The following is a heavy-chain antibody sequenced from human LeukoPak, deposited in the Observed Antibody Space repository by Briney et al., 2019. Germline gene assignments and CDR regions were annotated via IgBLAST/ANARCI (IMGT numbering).Heavy chain of an antibody. V-gene: IGHV4-4*07. Sequence: PSETLSLTCTLSGGSISIYRWSWIRQPAGKGLEWMGRIDTSGNTNYNPSLNGRVTMSVDTSKNQFSLKLSSVTAADTAVYYCARDRYYYDSSGSVFDYWGQGTLVTVSS. J-gene: IGHJ4*02. CDR1: GGSISIYR. CDR3: ARDRYYYDSSGSVFDY. CDR2: IDTSGNT. D-gene: IGHD3-22*01.